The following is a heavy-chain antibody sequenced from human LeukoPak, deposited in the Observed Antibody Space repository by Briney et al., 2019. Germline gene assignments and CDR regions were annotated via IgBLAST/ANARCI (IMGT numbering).Heavy chain of an antibody. CDR3: AELGITMIGGV. Sequence: GGSLRLSCAASGFTFSSSAMSWVRQAPGKGLEWVSNISGSGSGGSGSGGSTYYADSVKGRFTISRDNSKNTLYLQMNSLRAVDTAVYYCAELGITMIGGVWGKGTTVTISS. CDR1: GFTFSSSA. J-gene: IGHJ6*04. D-gene: IGHD3-10*02. CDR2: ISGSGSGGSGSGGST. V-gene: IGHV3-23*01.